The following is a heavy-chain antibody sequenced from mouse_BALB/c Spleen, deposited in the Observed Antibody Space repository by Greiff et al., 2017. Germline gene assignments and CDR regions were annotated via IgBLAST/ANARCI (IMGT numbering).Heavy chain of an antibody. D-gene: IGHD2-4*01. CDR3: ARDDYDRGAW. V-gene: IGHV14-3*02. CDR1: GFNFKDSY. Sequence: VQLQQSGAELVKPGASVKLSCTASGFNFKDSYMHWVKQSPEHGLEWIGRIYPANGNTNYDPKLQGKATITADTSSNTAYLQLSRLTSEDTAVYYWARDDYDRGAWWGQGTLVTVSA. CDR2: IYPANGNT. J-gene: IGHJ3*02.